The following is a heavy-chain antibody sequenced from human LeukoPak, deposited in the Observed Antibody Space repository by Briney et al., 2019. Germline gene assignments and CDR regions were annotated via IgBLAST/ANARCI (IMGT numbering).Heavy chain of an antibody. Sequence: SVKVSCKASGGTFSSYAISWVRQAPGQGLEWMGRIIPIFGTANHAQKFQGRVTITTDESTSTAYMELSSLRSEDTAVYYCAREWGPPYYFDYWGQGTLVTVSS. CDR1: GGTFSSYA. D-gene: IGHD1-26*01. V-gene: IGHV1-69*05. CDR3: AREWGPPYYFDY. J-gene: IGHJ4*02. CDR2: IIPIFGTA.